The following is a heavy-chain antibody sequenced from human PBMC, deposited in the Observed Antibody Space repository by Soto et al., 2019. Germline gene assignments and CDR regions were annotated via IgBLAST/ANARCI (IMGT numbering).Heavy chain of an antibody. CDR1: GGSISSGDYY. Sequence: SETLSLTCTVSGGSISSGDYYWSWIRQPPGKGLEWIGYIYYSGSTYYNPSLKSRVTISVDTSKNQFSLKLSSVTAADTAVYYCARGLGYSGYDPWGQGTLVTVSS. V-gene: IGHV4-30-4*01. CDR3: ARGLGYSGYDP. J-gene: IGHJ5*02. D-gene: IGHD5-12*01. CDR2: IYYSGST.